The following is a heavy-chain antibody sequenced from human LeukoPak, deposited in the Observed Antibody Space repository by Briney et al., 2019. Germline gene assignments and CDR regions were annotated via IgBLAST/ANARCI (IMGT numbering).Heavy chain of an antibody. J-gene: IGHJ6*03. V-gene: IGHV4-39*07. CDR3: ARGKNYYYYYYYMDV. Sequence: SETLSLTCTVSGGSISSSSYYWGWIRQPPGKGLEWIGEINHSGSTNYNPSLKSRVTISVDTSKNQFSLKLSSVTAADTAVYYCARGKNYYYYYYYMDVWGKGTTVTVSS. CDR2: INHSGST. CDR1: GGSISSSSYY.